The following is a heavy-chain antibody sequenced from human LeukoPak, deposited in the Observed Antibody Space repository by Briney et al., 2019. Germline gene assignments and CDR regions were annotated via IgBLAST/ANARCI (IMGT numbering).Heavy chain of an antibody. CDR2: IRYDGSNK. V-gene: IGHV3-30*02. CDR1: GFTFSSYG. CDR3: AKDHLYYFDY. Sequence: GGSLRLSCAASGFTFSSYGMHWVRQAPGKGLEWVAFIRYDGSNKYYADSVKGRFTISRDNSKNTLYLQMNSLRAEDTAVYYCAKDHLYYFDYWGQGALVTVSS. J-gene: IGHJ4*02.